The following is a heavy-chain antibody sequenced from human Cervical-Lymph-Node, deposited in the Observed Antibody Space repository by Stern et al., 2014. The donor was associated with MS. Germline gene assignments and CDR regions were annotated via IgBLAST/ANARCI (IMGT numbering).Heavy chain of an antibody. V-gene: IGHV3-30*04. Sequence: VQLLESGGGVVQPGRSLRLSCVASGFTFSTYAMHWVRQAPGKGLEWVAIISYDGSTKYYADSVKGRFTISRDNSKNTLFLQMNSLRNEDSALYYCAGAPLWWLRDYWGQGTLVTVSS. D-gene: IGHD4/OR15-4a*01. CDR2: ISYDGSTK. CDR3: AGAPLWWLRDY. J-gene: IGHJ4*02. CDR1: GFTFSTYA.